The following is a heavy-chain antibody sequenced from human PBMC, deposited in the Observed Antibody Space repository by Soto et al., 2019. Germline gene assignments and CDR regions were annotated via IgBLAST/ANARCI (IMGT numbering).Heavy chain of an antibody. D-gene: IGHD1-26*01. Sequence: GGSLRLSCAASGFIFSTYGMHWVRQVPGKGLEWVAHISYDGSNEHYADSVKGRFTVSRDNAKNTLSLQMTSLRSEDTAVYYCTKEYIVGTTWGYFESWGQGTLVTVSS. CDR3: TKEYIVGTTWGYFES. CDR2: ISYDGSNE. CDR1: GFIFSTYG. J-gene: IGHJ4*02. V-gene: IGHV3-30*18.